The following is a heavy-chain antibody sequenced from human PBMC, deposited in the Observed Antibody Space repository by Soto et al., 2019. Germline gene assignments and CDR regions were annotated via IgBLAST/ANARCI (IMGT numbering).Heavy chain of an antibody. V-gene: IGHV1-69*13. Sequence: SVKVSCKASGRTFRNRVFNWVRQAPGQGLEWMGGIIPIIGTPNYAQKFQGRVTITADASTNTVYLEVSSLRSQDAAVYYCARDLEFRDGNISHLDYWGQGTLVTVSS. CDR3: ARDLEFRDGNISHLDY. CDR1: GRTFRNRV. J-gene: IGHJ4*02. D-gene: IGHD3-10*01. CDR2: IIPIIGTP.